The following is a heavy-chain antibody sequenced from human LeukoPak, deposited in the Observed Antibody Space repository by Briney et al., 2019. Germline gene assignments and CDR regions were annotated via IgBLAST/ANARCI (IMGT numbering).Heavy chain of an antibody. CDR2: ISYDGSNK. Sequence: PGGSLRLSCAASGFTFSSYWMNWARQAPGKGLEWVAVISYDGSNKYYADSVKGRFTISRDNSKNTLYLQMNSLRAEDTAVYYCAKPLWFGELPPLDYWGQGTLVTVSS. CDR1: GFTFSSYW. D-gene: IGHD3-10*01. CDR3: AKPLWFGELPPLDY. V-gene: IGHV3-30*18. J-gene: IGHJ4*02.